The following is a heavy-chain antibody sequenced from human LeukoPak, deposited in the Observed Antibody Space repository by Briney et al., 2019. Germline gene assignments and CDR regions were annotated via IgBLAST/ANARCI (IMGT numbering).Heavy chain of an antibody. CDR3: ARVAQKLERIAVAGTSEWRANWYFDL. V-gene: IGHV4-38-2*02. D-gene: IGHD6-19*01. CDR2: LYHSGST. J-gene: IGHJ2*01. Sequence: SETLSLTCTVSGYSISSGYYWGWVRQPPGKGLEWIANLYHSGSTYYNPSLKRRVTMSVDTSKNHFSLKLSSVTAADTAVYYCARVAQKLERIAVAGTSEWRANWYFDLWGRGTLVTVSS. CDR1: GYSISSGYY.